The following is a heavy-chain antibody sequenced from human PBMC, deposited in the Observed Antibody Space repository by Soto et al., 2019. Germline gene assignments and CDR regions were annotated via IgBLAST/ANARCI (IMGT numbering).Heavy chain of an antibody. CDR2: IYYSGST. CDR1: GGSISSSSYY. CDR3: ARLMTTVTSYFDY. D-gene: IGHD4-17*01. Sequence: SGTLSLTCTVSGGSISSSSYYWGWIRQPPGKGLEWVGSIYYSGSTYYNPSLKSRVTISVDTSKNQFSLKLSSVTAADTAVYYCARLMTTVTSYFDYWGQGTLVTVSS. V-gene: IGHV4-39*01. J-gene: IGHJ4*02.